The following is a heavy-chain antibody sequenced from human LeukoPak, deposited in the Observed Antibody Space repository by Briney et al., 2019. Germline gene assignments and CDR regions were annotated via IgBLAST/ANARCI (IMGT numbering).Heavy chain of an antibody. CDR3: ARHKYSSGWPPEGAFDI. J-gene: IGHJ3*02. D-gene: IGHD6-19*01. Sequence: SETLSLTCAVSGASISSTTYYWGWIRQPPRKGLEWIASIYYSGSTYYNPSLKSRVTISVDTSKNQFSLKLSSVTAADTAVYYCARHKYSSGWPPEGAFDIWGQGTMVTVSS. CDR2: IYYSGST. CDR1: GASISSTTYY. V-gene: IGHV4-39*01.